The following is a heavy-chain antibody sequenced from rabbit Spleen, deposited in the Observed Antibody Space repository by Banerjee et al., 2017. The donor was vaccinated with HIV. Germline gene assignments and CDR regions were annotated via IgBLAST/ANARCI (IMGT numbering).Heavy chain of an antibody. Sequence: EQLEESGGGLVKPEGSLTLTCKASGVSFSDKAVMCWVRQAPGKGLEWISCIAGSGSGGSYYASWAKGRFTVSKPSSTTVTLQMTSLTAADTATYFCARDSGTSFSSYGMDLWGQGTLVTVS. CDR1: GVSFSDKAV. CDR3: ARDSGTSFSSYGMDL. J-gene: IGHJ3*01. CDR2: IAGSGSGGS. V-gene: IGHV1S45*01. D-gene: IGHD8-1*01.